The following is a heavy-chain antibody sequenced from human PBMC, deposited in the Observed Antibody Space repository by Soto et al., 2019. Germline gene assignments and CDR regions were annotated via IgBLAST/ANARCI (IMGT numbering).Heavy chain of an antibody. Sequence: QVQLQESGPGLVKPSQTLSLTCTVSGGSISSGGYYWSWIRQHPGKGLEWIGYIYYSGSTYYNPSLKSRVTISVDTSKNPFSLKLRSVTAPDTAVYYCAQRVYAIRLDYWGQGTLVTVSS. CDR3: AQRVYAIRLDY. CDR1: GGSISSGGYY. CDR2: IYYSGST. V-gene: IGHV4-31*03. D-gene: IGHD2-8*01. J-gene: IGHJ4*02.